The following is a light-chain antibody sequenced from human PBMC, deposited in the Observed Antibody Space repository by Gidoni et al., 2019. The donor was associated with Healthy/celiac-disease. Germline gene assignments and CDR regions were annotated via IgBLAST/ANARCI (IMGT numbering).Light chain of an antibody. CDR1: QSISSY. J-gene: IGKJ4*01. CDR2: AAS. CDR3: QQSYSTTPT. Sequence: DIHMTQSPSSLSASVGDRVTITCRASQSISSYLNWYQQKPGKAPKLLIYAASSLQSGVPSRFSGSGSGTDFTLTISSLQPEDFATYYCQQSYSTTPTFXGXTKVEIK. V-gene: IGKV1-39*01.